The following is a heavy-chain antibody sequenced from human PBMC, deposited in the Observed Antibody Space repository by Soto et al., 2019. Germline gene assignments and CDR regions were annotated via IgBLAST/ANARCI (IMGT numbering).Heavy chain of an antibody. CDR1: GGSISNFY. CDR2: SYNSGST. Sequence: QVQLQESGPGLVKPSETLSLTCTVSGGSISNFYWTWIRQSPGKGLEWIGYSYNSGSTNYNPSLKCGVTISVDTSKSQLSRKLSSVTAADTAVYSWARLGVGYYTSHYYYYMDVWGKGTTVTVSS. D-gene: IGHD3-22*01. CDR3: ARLGVGYYTSHYYYYMDV. J-gene: IGHJ6*03. V-gene: IGHV4-59*08.